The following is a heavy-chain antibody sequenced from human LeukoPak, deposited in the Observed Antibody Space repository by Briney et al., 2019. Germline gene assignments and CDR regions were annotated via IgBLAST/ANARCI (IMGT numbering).Heavy chain of an antibody. Sequence: SETLSLTCTVSGYSISSGYYWGWIRQPPGKGLEWIGSIYHSGSTYYNPSLKSRVTISVDKSKNQFSLKLSSVSAADTAVYYCAREVVYYDNSGRKNWFDPWGQGTLVTVSS. CDR1: GYSISSGYY. V-gene: IGHV4-38-2*02. D-gene: IGHD3-22*01. J-gene: IGHJ5*02. CDR2: IYHSGST. CDR3: AREVVYYDNSGRKNWFDP.